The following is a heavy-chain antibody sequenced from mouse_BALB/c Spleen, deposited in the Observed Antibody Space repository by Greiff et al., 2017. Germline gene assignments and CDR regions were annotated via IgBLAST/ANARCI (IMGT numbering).Heavy chain of an antibody. CDR1: GFTFSSYA. Sequence: EVMLVESGGGLVKPGGSLKLSCAASGFTFSSYAMSWVRQTPEKRLEWVASISSGGSTYYPDSVKGRFTISRDNARNILYLQMSSLRSEDTAMYYCARGGGIYYDYDGAPMDYWGQGTSVTVSS. V-gene: IGHV5-6-5*01. J-gene: IGHJ4*01. D-gene: IGHD2-4*01. CDR2: ISSGGST. CDR3: ARGGGIYYDYDGAPMDY.